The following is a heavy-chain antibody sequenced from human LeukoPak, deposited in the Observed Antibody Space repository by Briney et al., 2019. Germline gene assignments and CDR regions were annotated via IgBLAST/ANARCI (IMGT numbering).Heavy chain of an antibody. V-gene: IGHV4-59*08. D-gene: IGHD1-26*01. J-gene: IGHJ4*02. CDR1: GDSISSYY. Sequence: SETLSLTCAVSGDSISSYYWSWIRHTPGKGLERIGYIHYSGSTNYSPSLKSRVSISLDTSKNQVSLKLSSVTAADTAVYYCARHGSWQQGNYYFDYWGQGTLVTVSS. CDR3: ARHGSWQQGNYYFDY. CDR2: IHYSGST.